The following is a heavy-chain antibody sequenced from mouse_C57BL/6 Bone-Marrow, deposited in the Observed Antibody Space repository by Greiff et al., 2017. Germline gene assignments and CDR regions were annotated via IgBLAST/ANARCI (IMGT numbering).Heavy chain of an antibody. Sequence: QVQLQQSGPELVKPGASVKISCKASGYAFSSSWMNWVKQRPGKGLEWIGRIYPGDGDTNYNGKFKGKATLTADKSSSTAYMQLSRLTSEDSAVYFCAREAYYYGSEGAMDYWGQGTSVTVSS. D-gene: IGHD1-1*01. V-gene: IGHV1-82*01. CDR2: IYPGDGDT. CDR3: AREAYYYGSEGAMDY. J-gene: IGHJ4*01. CDR1: GYAFSSSW.